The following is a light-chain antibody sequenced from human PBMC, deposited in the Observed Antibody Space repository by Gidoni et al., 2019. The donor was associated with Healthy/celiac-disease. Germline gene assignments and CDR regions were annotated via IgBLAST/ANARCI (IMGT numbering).Light chain of an antibody. J-gene: IGKJ1*01. CDR3: MQALQTPWT. CDR2: LGS. CDR1: LSLLHSNGYNY. V-gene: IGKV2-28*01. Sequence: DIVMTLSPLSLPVTPGEPASISCRSSLSLLHSNGYNYLDWYLQKPGQSPQLLIYLGSNRASGVPDRFSGSGSGTDFTLKISRVEAEDVGVYYCMQALQTPWTFGQGTKVEIK.